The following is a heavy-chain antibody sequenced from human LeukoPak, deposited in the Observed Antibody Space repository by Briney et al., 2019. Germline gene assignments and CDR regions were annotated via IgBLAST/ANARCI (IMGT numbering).Heavy chain of an antibody. CDR2: IYHSGST. V-gene: IGHV4-4*02. D-gene: IGHD3-22*01. CDR1: GGSISSSNW. CDR3: ASYDSSGYYPIFDY. J-gene: IGHJ4*02. Sequence: SGTLSLTYAVSGGSISSSNWWSWVRQPPGKGLEWIGEIYHSGSTNYNPSLKSRVTISVDKSKNQFSLKLSSVSAADTAVYYCASYDSSGYYPIFDYWGQGTLVTVSS.